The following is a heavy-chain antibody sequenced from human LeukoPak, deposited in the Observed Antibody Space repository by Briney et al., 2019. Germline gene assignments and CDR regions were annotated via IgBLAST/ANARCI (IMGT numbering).Heavy chain of an antibody. V-gene: IGHV4-59*01. CDR2: IYYSGST. D-gene: IGHD3-10*01. CDR1: GGSISSYY. CDR3: ARDSTPSGSGSSDYYYYYGMDV. J-gene: IGHJ6*02. Sequence: SETLSLTCTVSGGSISSYYWSWIRQPPGKGLEWIGYIYYSGSTNYNPSLKSQVTISVDTSKNQFSLKLSSVTAADTAVYYCARDSTPSGSGSSDYYYYYGMDVWGQGTTVTVSS.